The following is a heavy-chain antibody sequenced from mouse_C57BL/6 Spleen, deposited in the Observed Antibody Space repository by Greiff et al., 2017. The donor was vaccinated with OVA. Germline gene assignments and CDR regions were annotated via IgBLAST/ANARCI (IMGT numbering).Heavy chain of an antibody. V-gene: IGHV1-47*01. CDR1: GYTFTTYP. Sequence: QVQLQHSGAELVKPGASVKMSCKASGYTFTTYPIEWMKQNHGKSLEWIGNFHPYNDDTKYNEKFKGKATLTVEKSSSTVYLELSRLTSDDSAVYYCARMGTYYYGSSYGFAYWGQGTLVTVSA. J-gene: IGHJ3*01. CDR3: ARMGTYYYGSSYGFAY. D-gene: IGHD1-1*01. CDR2: FHPYNDDT.